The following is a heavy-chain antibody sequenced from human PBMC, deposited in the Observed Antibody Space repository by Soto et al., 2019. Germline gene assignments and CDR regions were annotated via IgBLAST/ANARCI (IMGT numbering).Heavy chain of an antibody. J-gene: IGHJ5*02. Sequence: QVQLVESGGGVVQPGRSLRLSCAASGFTFSSYGMHWVRQAPGKGLEWVAVISYDGSNKYYADSVKGRFTISRDNYKNTLYLQMNSLRAEDTAVYYCAKARYSSSWWFDPWGQGTLVTVSS. CDR1: GFTFSSYG. D-gene: IGHD6-6*01. CDR2: ISYDGSNK. V-gene: IGHV3-30*18. CDR3: AKARYSSSWWFDP.